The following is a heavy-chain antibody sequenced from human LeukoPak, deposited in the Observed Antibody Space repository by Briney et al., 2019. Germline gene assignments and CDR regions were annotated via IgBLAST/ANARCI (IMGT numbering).Heavy chain of an antibody. CDR3: AKDLFRGYYDSSGYAFDI. J-gene: IGHJ3*02. V-gene: IGHV3-23*01. Sequence: GGSLRLSCAASGSTFSTYGMNWVRQAPGKGLEWVSGISGSGGSTYYADSVKGRFTISRDNSKNTLYLQMNSLRAEDTAVYYCAKDLFRGYYDSSGYAFDIWGQGTMVTVSS. CDR1: GSTFSTYG. D-gene: IGHD3-22*01. CDR2: ISGSGGST.